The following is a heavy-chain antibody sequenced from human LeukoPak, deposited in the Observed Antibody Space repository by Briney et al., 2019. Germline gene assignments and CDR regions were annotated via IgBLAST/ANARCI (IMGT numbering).Heavy chain of an antibody. Sequence: GGSLRLSCAASGYTFSSYSMNWVRQAPGKGLEWVSSIYSSSHYIYYADSVKGRFTISRDNAKHSLYLQMNSLRAEDTAVYYCARNFAIDYWGQGTLVTVSS. V-gene: IGHV3-21*01. CDR3: ARNFAIDY. CDR2: IYSSSHYI. J-gene: IGHJ4*02. D-gene: IGHD3-9*01. CDR1: GYTFSSYS.